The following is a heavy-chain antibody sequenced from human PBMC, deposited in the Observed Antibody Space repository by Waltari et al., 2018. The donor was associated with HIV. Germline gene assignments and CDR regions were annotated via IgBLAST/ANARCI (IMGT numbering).Heavy chain of an antibody. J-gene: IGHJ4*02. D-gene: IGHD2-15*01. Sequence: EVQLVESGGGLVQPGGPLRLSCAASGFTFSSYGLTWVRQAPGKGLEWVANIKQDGSEKYYADSVKGRFTISRDNAKNSLYLKMNSLRAEDTAVYYCASLYCSGGSCYDYWGQGTLVTVSS. CDR3: ASLYCSGGSCYDY. CDR1: GFTFSSYG. CDR2: IKQDGSEK. V-gene: IGHV3-7*01.